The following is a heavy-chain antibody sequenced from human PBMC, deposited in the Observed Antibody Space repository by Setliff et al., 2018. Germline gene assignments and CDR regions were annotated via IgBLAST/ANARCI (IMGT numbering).Heavy chain of an antibody. CDR1: GFTFTSYA. J-gene: IGHJ6*02. CDR2: ISASGRTT. D-gene: IGHD3-9*01. Sequence: GGSLRLSCAAPGFTFTSYAMSWVRQAPGKGLEWVSAISASGRTTYSADSVKGRFTISRDNSKNTLYLQMNSLRAEDTAVYYCARAYYGTVNGYSSYYGLDVWGQGTTVTVSS. V-gene: IGHV3-23*01. CDR3: ARAYYGTVNGYSSYYGLDV.